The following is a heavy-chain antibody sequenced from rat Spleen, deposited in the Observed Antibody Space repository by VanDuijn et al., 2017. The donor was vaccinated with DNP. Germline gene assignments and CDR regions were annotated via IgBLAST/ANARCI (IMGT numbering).Heavy chain of an antibody. J-gene: IGHJ2*01. CDR1: GSSITSNY. D-gene: IGHD1-11*01. CDR3: ARWRIGPHYFDY. CDR2: ISYSGAT. V-gene: IGHV3-1*01. Sequence: EVQLQESGPGLVKPSQPVSLTCSVTGSSITSNYWGWIREFPGNKMEYIGHISYSGATNYNPSLKSRISITRDTSKNQFFLHLSSVTTEDTATFYCARWRIGPHYFDYGGQGVMVTVSS.